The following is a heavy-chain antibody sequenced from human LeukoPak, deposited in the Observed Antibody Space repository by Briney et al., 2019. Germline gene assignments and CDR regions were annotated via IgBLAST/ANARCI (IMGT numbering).Heavy chain of an antibody. CDR1: GYTFTGYY. CDR2: INPNSGGT. Sequence: ASVKVSCKASGYTFTGYYMHWVLQAPGQGLEWMGRINPNSGGTNYAQKFQGRVTMTRDTSISTAYMELSRLRSDDTAVYYCARARITIVNWFDPWGQGTLVTVSS. V-gene: IGHV1-2*06. CDR3: ARARITIVNWFDP. D-gene: IGHD3-3*01. J-gene: IGHJ5*02.